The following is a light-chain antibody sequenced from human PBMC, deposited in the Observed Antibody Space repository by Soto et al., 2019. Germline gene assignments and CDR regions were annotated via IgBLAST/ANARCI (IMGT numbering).Light chain of an antibody. CDR3: MQAQQPPPT. J-gene: IGKJ1*01. V-gene: IGKV2-28*01. CDR1: QSLLQSNGYNY. Sequence: DIVMTQSPLSLPVTPGEPASISCNSSQSLLQSNGYNYLDWYLQKPGQSPQLRIYCGSYRASGVPDRFSGSGSGTDFTLKIRRVEAEDVAIYYCMQAQQPPPTFGQGPKVEIK. CDR2: CGS.